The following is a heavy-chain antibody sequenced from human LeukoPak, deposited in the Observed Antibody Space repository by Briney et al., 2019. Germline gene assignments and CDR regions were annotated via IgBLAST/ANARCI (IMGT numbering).Heavy chain of an antibody. D-gene: IGHD3-16*01. V-gene: IGHV4-39*07. Sequence: PSETLSLNCSVSGGSISSNTYSRAWIRQPPGKGLEWIGYMYYSGSTYYNPSLKSRVTISVDTSKNQFSLKLSSVTAADTAVYYCARGGYWFDPWGQGTLVTVSS. J-gene: IGHJ5*02. CDR3: ARGGYWFDP. CDR2: MYYSGST. CDR1: GGSISSNTYS.